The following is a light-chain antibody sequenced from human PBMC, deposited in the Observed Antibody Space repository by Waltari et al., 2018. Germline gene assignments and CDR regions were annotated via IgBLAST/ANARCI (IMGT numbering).Light chain of an antibody. CDR2: GAS. CDR1: QSVSRT. CDR3: QHYVRLPAT. Sequence: CRASQSVSRTLAWYQQKPGQAPRLLIYGASTRATGIPERFSGGGSGTDFSLTISRLEPEDFAVYYCQHYVRLPATFGQGTKVEIK. V-gene: IGKV3-20*01. J-gene: IGKJ1*01.